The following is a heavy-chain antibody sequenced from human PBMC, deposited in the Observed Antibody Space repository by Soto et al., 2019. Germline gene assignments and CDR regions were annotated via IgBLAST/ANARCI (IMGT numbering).Heavy chain of an antibody. V-gene: IGHV3-15*01. CDR3: TTRRAF. CDR2: IKSNSDGGTT. Sequence: GGSLRLSCAASGFNFTNAWMSWVRQAPGKGLEWVGRIKSNSDGGTTDNAAPVKGRFTISRDDSENTVYLQMNSLKTEDTAVYYCTTRRAFWGRGTRVTVAS. CDR1: GFNFTNAW. J-gene: IGHJ4*02.